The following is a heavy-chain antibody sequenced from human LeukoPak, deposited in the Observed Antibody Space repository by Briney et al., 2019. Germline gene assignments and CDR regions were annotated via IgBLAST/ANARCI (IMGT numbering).Heavy chain of an antibody. V-gene: IGHV5-51*01. CDR2: IYPGDSDT. Sequence: GESLKISCKGSGYSFTSYWIGWVRQMPGKGLEGMGIIYPGDSDTRYSPSFQGQVTISADKSNSTAYLQWSSLKASDTAMYYCARQVATETHGMDVWGQGTTVTVSS. CDR1: GYSFTSYW. J-gene: IGHJ6*02. CDR3: ARQVATETHGMDV. D-gene: IGHD5-12*01.